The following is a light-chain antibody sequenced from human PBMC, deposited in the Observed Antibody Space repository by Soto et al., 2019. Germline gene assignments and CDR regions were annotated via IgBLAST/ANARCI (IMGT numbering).Light chain of an antibody. CDR3: SSNTGSGTTPVV. Sequence: QSALTQPASVSGSPGQSITISCTGTSSDVGGYNHVAWYQQHPGKAPKLIIYDVSNRPSGVSNRFSGSKSGNTASLTISGLEAEDEDDDYYSSNTGSGTTPVVFGGGTKLTVL. J-gene: IGLJ2*01. CDR2: DVS. V-gene: IGLV2-14*01. CDR1: SSDVGGYNH.